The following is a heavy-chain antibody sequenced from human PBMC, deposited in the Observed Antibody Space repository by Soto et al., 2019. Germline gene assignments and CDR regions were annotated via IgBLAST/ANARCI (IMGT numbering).Heavy chain of an antibody. CDR2: IYPGDSDT. CDR1: GYSFTSYW. CDR3: ASMDSSGLGIDY. V-gene: IGHV5-51*01. J-gene: IGHJ4*02. Sequence: GESLRISCKGSGYSFTSYWIGWVRRMPGKGLEWMGIIYPGDSDTRYNPSFQGQVTISADKSVSTAYLQWSSLKASDTAMYYYASMDSSGLGIDYWGQGTLVTVYS. D-gene: IGHD3-22*01.